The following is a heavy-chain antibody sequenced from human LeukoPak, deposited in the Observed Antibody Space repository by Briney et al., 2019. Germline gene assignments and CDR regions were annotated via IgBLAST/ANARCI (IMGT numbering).Heavy chain of an antibody. V-gene: IGHV3-30*07. J-gene: IGHJ6*02. CDR1: GFTFSSYA. CDR3: ARSPDSYYFYYDMDV. CDR2: ISYDGSNK. Sequence: PGGSLRLSCAASGFTFSSYAMHWVRQAPGKGLEWVAVISYDGSNKYYADSVKGRFTISRDNAKSSLFLQMNSLRVEDSAVYYCARSPDSYYFYYDMDVWGQGTTVTVSS.